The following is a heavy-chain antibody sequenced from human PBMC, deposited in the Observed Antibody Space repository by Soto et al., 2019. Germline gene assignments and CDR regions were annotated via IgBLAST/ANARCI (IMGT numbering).Heavy chain of an antibody. CDR1: GGRLSGYY. CDR2: INHSGST. Sequence: EALSVSCAVYGGRLSGYYWRWIRQPPGKGLELIGEINHSGSTNYNPSLKSRVTISVDTSKNQFSLKLSSVTAADTAVYYCERVGKRWSSGWKFDYWGQGTLVTVSS. D-gene: IGHD6-19*01. CDR3: ERVGKRWSSGWKFDY. J-gene: IGHJ4*02. V-gene: IGHV4-34*01.